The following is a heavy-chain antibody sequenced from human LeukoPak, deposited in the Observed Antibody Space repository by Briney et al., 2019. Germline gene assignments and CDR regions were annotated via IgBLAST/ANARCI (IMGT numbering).Heavy chain of an antibody. CDR3: TTIAAAGHFDY. CDR2: IQSNTEGGTT. D-gene: IGHD6-13*01. Sequence: GGSLRLSCAASGFIFSTAWMSWVRQIPGKGLEWVGRIQSNTEGGTTDYAAPVKGRFTVSRDDSKNTRYLQMNSLKTEDTAVYYCTTIAAAGHFDYWGQGTLVTVSS. CDR1: GFIFSTAW. V-gene: IGHV3-15*01. J-gene: IGHJ4*02.